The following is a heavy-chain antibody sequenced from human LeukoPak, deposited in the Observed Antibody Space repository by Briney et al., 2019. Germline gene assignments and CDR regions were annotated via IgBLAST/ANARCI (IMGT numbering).Heavy chain of an antibody. CDR1: GGSISSYY. D-gene: IGHD6-13*01. CDR2: IYYSGST. J-gene: IGHJ4*02. Sequence: SETLSLTCTVSGGSISSYYWSWIRQPPGKGLEWIGYIYYSGSTNYNPSLRSRVTISLDTPKDQFSRKQSSVTAADTPVYYCARGLVRLNYFDYWGQGTLVSVSS. CDR3: ARGLVRLNYFDY. V-gene: IGHV4-59*13.